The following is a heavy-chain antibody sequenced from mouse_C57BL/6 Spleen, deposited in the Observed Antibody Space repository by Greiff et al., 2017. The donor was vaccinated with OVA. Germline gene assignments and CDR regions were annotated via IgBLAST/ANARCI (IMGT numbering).Heavy chain of an antibody. CDR2: INPNNGGT. Sequence: VQLQQSGPELVKPGASVKMSCKASGYTFTDYNMHWVKPSHGKSLEWIGYINPNNGGTSYNQKFKGKATLTVNKSSSTAYMELRSLTSEDSAVYYCARDTTVVAYYYAMDYWGQGTSVTVSS. CDR3: ARDTTVVAYYYAMDY. D-gene: IGHD1-1*01. V-gene: IGHV1-22*01. CDR1: GYTFTDYN. J-gene: IGHJ4*01.